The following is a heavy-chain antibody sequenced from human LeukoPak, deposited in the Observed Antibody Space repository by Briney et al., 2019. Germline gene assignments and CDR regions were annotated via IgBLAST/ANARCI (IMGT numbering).Heavy chain of an antibody. CDR1: GGSISSSGYY. CDR2: IYYSGST. J-gene: IGHJ5*02. D-gene: IGHD1-26*01. Sequence: PSETLSLTCTVSGGSISSSGYYWGWIRPPPGKGLEWIASIYYSGSTYYNPSLKSRVTISVDTSKHQLALKLSSLTAADTAVYYCARHEYSGSYYGLSWFDPWGQGTLVTVSS. CDR3: ARHEYSGSYYGLSWFDP. V-gene: IGHV4-39*01.